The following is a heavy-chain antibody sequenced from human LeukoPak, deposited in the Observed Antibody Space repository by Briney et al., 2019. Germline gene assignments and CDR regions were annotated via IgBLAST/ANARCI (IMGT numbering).Heavy chain of an antibody. CDR1: GFTVSSNY. CDR2: IYDSGTT. CDR3: ASHWGGY. D-gene: IGHD3-16*01. Sequence: GGSLRLSCAASGFTVSSNYMSWVRQAPGKGLEWVSIIYDSGTTYYADSVKGRFTISRDNFKNTLYLQMNILRAEDTAVYSCASHWGGYWGQGTLVTVSS. V-gene: IGHV3-53*01. J-gene: IGHJ4*02.